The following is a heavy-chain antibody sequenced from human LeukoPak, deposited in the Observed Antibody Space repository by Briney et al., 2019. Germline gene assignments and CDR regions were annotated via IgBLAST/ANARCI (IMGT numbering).Heavy chain of an antibody. CDR2: SGTVGDT. D-gene: IGHD2-2*01. CDR1: GFTSSAYD. J-gene: IGHJ4*02. CDR3: VRAAMPYIINGRRFDY. Sequence: GGSLRFSCAASGFTSSAYDMHWVRQITGGGLEWVSTSGTVGDTFYSDSVKGRFTISRENAKNSVHLQMNSLRVEDSAIYFCVRAAMPYIINGRRFDYWGQGTLVTVSS. V-gene: IGHV3-13*04.